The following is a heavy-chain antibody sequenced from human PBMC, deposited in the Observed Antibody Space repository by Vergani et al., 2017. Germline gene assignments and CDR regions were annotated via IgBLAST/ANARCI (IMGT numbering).Heavy chain of an antibody. Sequence: QVQLVQSGAEVKKPGSSVKVSCKASGGTFSSYTISWVRQAPGQGLEWMGRIIPILGIANYAQKFQGRVTITADKSTSTAYMELSSLRSEDTAVYYCARRARRDGYSECFDYWGQGTLVTVSS. CDR3: ARRARRDGYSECFDY. CDR1: GGTFSSYT. CDR2: IIPILGIA. J-gene: IGHJ4*02. V-gene: IGHV1-69*02. D-gene: IGHD5-24*01.